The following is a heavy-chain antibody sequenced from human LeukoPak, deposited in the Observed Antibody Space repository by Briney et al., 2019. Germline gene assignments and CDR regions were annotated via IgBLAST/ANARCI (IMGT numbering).Heavy chain of an antibody. CDR2: IIPIFGTA. CDR3: EITPTPYCSSTRCYLFDH. D-gene: IGHD2-2*01. Sequence: SMKVSCKPSAGTSSIYATSWVRHPPGQGLEWMGGIIPIFGTANYAQKFQGRVTITADESTSTAYMELSSLRSAETAVYYCEITPTPYCSSTRCYLFDHWGQGTLVTVSS. V-gene: IGHV1-69*13. CDR1: AGTSSIYA. J-gene: IGHJ4*02.